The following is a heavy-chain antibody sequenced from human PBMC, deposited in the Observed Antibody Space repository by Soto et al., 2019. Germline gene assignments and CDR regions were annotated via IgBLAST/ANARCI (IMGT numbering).Heavy chain of an antibody. J-gene: IGHJ2*01. CDR1: GFIFSDQY. CDR2: IRNKANSYTR. D-gene: IGHD1-26*01. Sequence: EGQLVESGGGLVQPGGSLRLSCAASGFIFSDQYMDWVRQAPGKGLEWVGRIRNKANSYTREYAASVKGRFTISRDDSKNSLYLQMNSVKTEYTALYYCARDLAGAPYVDLWGRGTLVTVSS. CDR3: ARDLAGAPYVDL. V-gene: IGHV3-72*01.